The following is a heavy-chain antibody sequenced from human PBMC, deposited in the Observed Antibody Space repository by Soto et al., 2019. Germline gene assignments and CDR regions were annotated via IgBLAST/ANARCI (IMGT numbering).Heavy chain of an antibody. CDR2: INHSGST. Sequence: SETLSLTCAVSGGWSWIRQPPGKGLEWIGDINHSGSTNYNPSLKSRVTISVDTSKNQFSLKLSSVTAADTAVYYCARGWGRIFDYWGQGTLVTVSS. D-gene: IGHD7-27*01. CDR1: GG. J-gene: IGHJ4*02. CDR3: ARGWGRIFDY. V-gene: IGHV4-34*01.